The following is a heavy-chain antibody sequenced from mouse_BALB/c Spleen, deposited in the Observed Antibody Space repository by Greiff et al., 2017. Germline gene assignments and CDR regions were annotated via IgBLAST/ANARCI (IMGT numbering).Heavy chain of an antibody. V-gene: IGHV5-12-1*01. J-gene: IGHJ3*01. Sequence: EVQVVESGGGLVKPGGSLKLSCAASGFAFSSYDMSWVRQTPEKRLEWVADISSGGGSTYYPDTVKGRFTISRDNAKNTLYLQMSSLKSEDTAMYYCARHDYSPYADWGQGTLVTVSA. D-gene: IGHD2-4*01. CDR3: ARHDYSPYAD. CDR2: ISSGGGST. CDR1: GFAFSSYD.